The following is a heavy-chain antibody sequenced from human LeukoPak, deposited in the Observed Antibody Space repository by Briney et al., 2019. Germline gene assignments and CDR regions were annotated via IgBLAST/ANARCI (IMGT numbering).Heavy chain of an antibody. CDR3: ARDYSSGPKREYFQH. CDR2: IKQDGSEK. J-gene: IGHJ1*01. D-gene: IGHD6-19*01. CDR1: GFTFSSYW. V-gene: IGHV3-7*01. Sequence: PGGSLRLSCAASGFTFSSYWMSWVRQAPGTGLEWVANIKQDGSEKYSADSVKGRFTISRDNAENSLYLQMNSLRVEDTAVYYCARDYSSGPKREYFQHWGQGTLVTVSS.